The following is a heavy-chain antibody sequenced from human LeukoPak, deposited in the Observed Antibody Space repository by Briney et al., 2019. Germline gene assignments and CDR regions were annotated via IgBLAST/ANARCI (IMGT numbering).Heavy chain of an antibody. CDR3: ATGTEETTVVTPCY. V-gene: IGHV3-21*01. D-gene: IGHD4-23*01. Sequence: PGGSLRLSCAASGFTFSSSSINWVRQAPGKGLEWVSYISSGSTYIYYADSVKGRFTISRDNAKNSLYLQMNSLRAEDTAVYYCATGTEETTVVTPCYWGQGTLVTVSS. CDR2: ISSGSTYI. CDR1: GFTFSSSS. J-gene: IGHJ4*02.